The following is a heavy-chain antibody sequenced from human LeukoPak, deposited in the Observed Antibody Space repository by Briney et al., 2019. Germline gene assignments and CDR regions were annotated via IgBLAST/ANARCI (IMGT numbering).Heavy chain of an antibody. Sequence: GGSLRLSCAASGFTFSSYAMTWVRQAPGKGLEWVSAITNSGGGTYYADSVKGRFTISRDNSKNTLYLQMNSLKAEDTAVYYCVKFVGAKGYWGQGTLVTVSS. CDR2: ITNSGGGT. V-gene: IGHV3-23*01. CDR1: GFTFSSYA. J-gene: IGHJ4*02. D-gene: IGHD1-26*01. CDR3: VKFVGAKGY.